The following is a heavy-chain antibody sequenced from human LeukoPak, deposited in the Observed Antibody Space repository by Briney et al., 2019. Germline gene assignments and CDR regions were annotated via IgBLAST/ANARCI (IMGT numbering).Heavy chain of an antibody. Sequence: SETLSLTCTVSGGSISSSSYYWGWIRQPPGKGLEWIGSIYYSGSTYYNPSLKSRVTISVDTSKNQFSLKLSSVTAADTAVYYCARVVETGPGASDFDYWGQGTLVTVSS. V-gene: IGHV4-39*07. J-gene: IGHJ4*02. CDR1: GGSISSSSYY. CDR2: IYYSGST. CDR3: ARVVETGPGASDFDY. D-gene: IGHD1-14*01.